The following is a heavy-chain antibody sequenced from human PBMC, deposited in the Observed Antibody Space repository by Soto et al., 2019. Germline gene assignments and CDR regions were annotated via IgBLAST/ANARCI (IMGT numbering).Heavy chain of an antibody. CDR3: ARESHDILTGPPWVWYFDL. CDR1: GGSFSGYY. V-gene: IGHV4-34*01. CDR2: INDRGSI. Sequence: QVQLQQWGAGPLRPLETLSLTCGVSGGSFSGYYWAWIRQYPGKGLEWIGEINDRGSINYNPSLKSRVSISVATSKNHYSLNLRSVTAADTAVYYCARESHDILTGPPWVWYFDLWGRGTLVTVSS. J-gene: IGHJ2*01. D-gene: IGHD3-9*01.